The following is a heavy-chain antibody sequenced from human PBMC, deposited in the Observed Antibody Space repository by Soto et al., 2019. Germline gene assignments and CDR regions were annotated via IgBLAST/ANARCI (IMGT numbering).Heavy chain of an antibody. CDR2: MNPNSGNT. CDR3: ARALYSSGSVARKQKKYYFDY. CDR1: GYTFTSYD. D-gene: IGHD6-25*01. J-gene: IGHJ4*02. Sequence: QVQLVQSGAEVKKPGASVKVSCKASGYTFTSYDINWVRQATGQGLEWMGWMNPNSGNTGYAQKFQGRVTMTRNTSISTAYMELSSLRSEDTAVYYCARALYSSGSVARKQKKYYFDYWGQGTLVTVSS. V-gene: IGHV1-8*01.